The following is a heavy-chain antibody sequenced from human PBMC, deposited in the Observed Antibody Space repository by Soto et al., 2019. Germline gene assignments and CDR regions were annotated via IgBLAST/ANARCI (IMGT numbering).Heavy chain of an antibody. CDR3: AAGEASSRNLAPYYLDF. Sequence: SETLSLTCTVSGGSINSYYWSWIRQPPGKALEWIGYTFYSGTTSFFPSYNPSLRSRVTISEDTSKNQFSLKLLSVTTADTAVYFCAAGEASSRNLAPYYLDFWGQGTLVTVSS. V-gene: IGHV4-59*01. D-gene: IGHD6-13*01. CDR2: TFYSGTT. J-gene: IGHJ4*02. CDR1: GGSINSYY.